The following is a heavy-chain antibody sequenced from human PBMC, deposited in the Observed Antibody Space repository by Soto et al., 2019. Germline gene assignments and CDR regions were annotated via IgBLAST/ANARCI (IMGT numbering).Heavy chain of an antibody. Sequence: GGSLRLSCAASGFTFSSYSMNWVRRAPGKGLEWVSYISSSSSTIYYADSVKGRFTISRDNAKNSLYLQMNSLRDEDTAVYYCAGVTSQLDYYYYYYGMDVWGQGTTVTVSS. CDR1: GFTFSSYS. V-gene: IGHV3-48*02. CDR2: ISSSSSTI. J-gene: IGHJ6*02. D-gene: IGHD6-13*01. CDR3: AGVTSQLDYYYYYYGMDV.